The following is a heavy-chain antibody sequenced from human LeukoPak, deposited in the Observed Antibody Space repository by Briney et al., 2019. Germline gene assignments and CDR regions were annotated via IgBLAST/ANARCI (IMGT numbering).Heavy chain of an antibody. D-gene: IGHD4-17*01. J-gene: IGHJ6*02. CDR3: ARASYGRAYYYGMDV. V-gene: IGHV1-18*01. CDR1: GYTFTSYG. Sequence: ASVKVSCKASGYTFTSYGISWVRQAPGQGLEWRGWIRAYNGNTNYAQKLQGRVTMTTDTSTSTAYMELRSLRSDDTAVYYCARASYGRAYYYGMDVWGQGTTVTVSS. CDR2: IRAYNGNT.